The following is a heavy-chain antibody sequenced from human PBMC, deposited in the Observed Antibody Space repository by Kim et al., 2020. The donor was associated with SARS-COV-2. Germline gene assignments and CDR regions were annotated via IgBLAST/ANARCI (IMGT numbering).Heavy chain of an antibody. J-gene: IGHJ4*02. D-gene: IGHD6-19*01. CDR3: ARHGGWLGQYYFDY. V-gene: IGHV4-39*01. Sequence: NPTLTSRVTISVDTTKNQFSLKRSSVTAADTAGYYGARHGGWLGQYYFDYWGQGTLVTVSS.